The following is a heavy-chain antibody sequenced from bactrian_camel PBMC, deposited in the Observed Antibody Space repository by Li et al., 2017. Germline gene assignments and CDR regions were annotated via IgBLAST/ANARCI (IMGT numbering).Heavy chain of an antibody. V-gene: IGHV3S55*01. CDR1: GNTYR. Sequence: HVQLVESGGGSVQAGGSLRLSCAASGNTYRMGWFRQAPGKEREGVALISTQGTSYYTDSAKGRFTISQDIASNTLYLQMNSLKPEDTAMYYCAADSLFPCGHLDYREYGYWGQGTQVTVS. J-gene: IGHJ4*01. CDR2: ISTQGTS. CDR3: AADSLFPCGHLDYREYGY. D-gene: IGHD5*01.